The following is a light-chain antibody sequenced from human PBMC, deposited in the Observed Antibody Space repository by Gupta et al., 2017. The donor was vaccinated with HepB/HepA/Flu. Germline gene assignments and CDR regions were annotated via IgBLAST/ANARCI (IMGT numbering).Light chain of an antibody. CDR2: GAS. J-gene: IGKJ3*01. CDR1: QSVRRSY. V-gene: IGKV3-20*01. Sequence: EIVLTKSPGTLSLFPGARATLSCRASQSVRRSYLDWYQQKPGQAPRLLIYGASSRAKGVPDRFSGSGYGTEFTLTISRREPEDFAVYYCQHEGSSPFTFGHGTKVDIK. CDR3: QHEGSSPFT.